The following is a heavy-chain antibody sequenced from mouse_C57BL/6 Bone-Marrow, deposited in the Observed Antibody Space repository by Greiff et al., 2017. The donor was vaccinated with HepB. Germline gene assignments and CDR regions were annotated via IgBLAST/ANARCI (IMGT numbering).Heavy chain of an antibody. CDR3: ASYYYGSSYVDY. D-gene: IGHD1-1*01. V-gene: IGHV1-55*01. J-gene: IGHJ2*01. CDR1: GYTFTSYW. Sequence: VQRGGAGGELVKPVWGVRVSCKASGYTFTSYWITWVKQRPGQGLEWIGDIYPGSGSTNYNEKFKSKATLTVDTSSSTAYMQLSSLTSEDSAVYYCASYYYGSSYVDYWGQGTTLTVSS. CDR2: IYPGSGST.